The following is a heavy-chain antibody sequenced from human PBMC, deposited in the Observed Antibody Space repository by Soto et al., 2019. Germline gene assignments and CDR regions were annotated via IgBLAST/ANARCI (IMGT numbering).Heavy chain of an antibody. CDR2: IRSKAYGGTT. J-gene: IGHJ6*03. CDR1: GFTFGDYA. CDR3: TNTYYYGSGSYNYYYMDV. D-gene: IGHD3-10*01. Sequence: GGSLRLSCTASGFTFGDYAMSWFRQAPGKGLEWVGFIRSKAYGGTTEYAASVKGRFTISRDDSKSIAYLQMNSLKTEDTAVYYCTNTYYYGSGSYNYYYMDVWGKGTTVTVSS. V-gene: IGHV3-49*03.